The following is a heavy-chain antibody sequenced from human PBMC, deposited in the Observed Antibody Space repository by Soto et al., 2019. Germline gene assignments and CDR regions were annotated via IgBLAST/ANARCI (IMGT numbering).Heavy chain of an antibody. CDR2: ISTYSGDT. J-gene: IGHJ5*02. D-gene: IGHD5-12*01. Sequence: QVHLVQSGVEVKTPGASVKVSCQASGYTFFTYDISWVRQAPGQGLEWMGWISTYSGDTKYAQKFQGRVTRTTDTSTTTASLELRSLRSDDTAVYYCARHHGPTTSENWFDPWGQGTLVTVSS. V-gene: IGHV1-18*01. CDR1: GYTFFTYD. CDR3: ARHHGPTTSENWFDP.